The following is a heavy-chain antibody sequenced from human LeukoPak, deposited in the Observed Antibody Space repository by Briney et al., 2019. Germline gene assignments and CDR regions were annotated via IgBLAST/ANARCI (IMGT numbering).Heavy chain of an antibody. CDR3: ARSLLEDYYYYYGMDV. J-gene: IGHJ6*02. CDR1: GFTFDDYA. V-gene: IGHV3-9*01. CDR2: ISWNSGSI. Sequence: GRSLRLSCAASGFTFDDYAMHWVRQAPGKGLEWVSGISWNSGSIGYADSVKGRFTISRDNAKNSLYLQMNSLRAEDTALYYCARSLLEDYYYYYGMDVWGQGTTVTVSS. D-gene: IGHD1-26*01.